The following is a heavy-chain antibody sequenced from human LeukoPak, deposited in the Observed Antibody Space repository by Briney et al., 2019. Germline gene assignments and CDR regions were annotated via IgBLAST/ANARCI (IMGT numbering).Heavy chain of an antibody. CDR3: ARVPLEGSSSWYFNYYYGMDV. D-gene: IGHD6-13*01. J-gene: IGHJ6*02. CDR1: GGSFSGYY. Sequence: SETLSLTCAVYGGSFSGYYWSWIRQPPGKGLEWIGEINRSGSTNYNPSLKSRVTISVDTSKNQFSLKLSSVTAADTAVYYCARVPLEGSSSWYFNYYYGMDVWGQGTTVTVSS. V-gene: IGHV4-34*01. CDR2: INRSGST.